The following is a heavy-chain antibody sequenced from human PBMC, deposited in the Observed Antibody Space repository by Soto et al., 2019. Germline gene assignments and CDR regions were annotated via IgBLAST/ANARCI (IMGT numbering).Heavy chain of an antibody. CDR1: GDSINGYY. CDR2: VYSSGSA. Sequence: SETLSLTCTVSGDSINGYYWSWIRQPPGKGLEWMGYVYSSGSAASNPSLMSRVTISVDKSKNQFSLKLNSVTAADTAVYYCARGGEYYDFLTGRYIHYLDSWGQGSLVTVSS. D-gene: IGHD3-9*01. J-gene: IGHJ4*02. CDR3: ARGGEYYDFLTGRYIHYLDS. V-gene: IGHV4-59*01.